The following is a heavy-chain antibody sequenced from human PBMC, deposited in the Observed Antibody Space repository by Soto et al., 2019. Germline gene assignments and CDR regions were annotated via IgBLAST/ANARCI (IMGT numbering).Heavy chain of an antibody. CDR1: GASISSPDFW. CDR3: ARQIGGGTWSLDH. J-gene: IGHJ4*02. CDR2: IFYLGST. V-gene: IGHV4-39*01. D-gene: IGHD6-13*01. Sequence: PSETLSLTCTVSGASISSPDFWWGWIRQPPGKGLEFLGTIFYLGSTYYSPSLKSRLTMSVDTSNNNFSLELTSVTAADTAVYYCARQIGGGTWSLDHWGQGTLVTVSS.